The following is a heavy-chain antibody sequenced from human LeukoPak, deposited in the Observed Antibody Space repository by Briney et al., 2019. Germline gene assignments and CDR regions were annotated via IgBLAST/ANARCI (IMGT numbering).Heavy chain of an antibody. Sequence: PGGSLRLSCAASGFTVSSNYMSWIRQAPAKGLEWVSVIYSGGSTYYADSVKGRFTISRDNSKNTLYLQMNSLRAEDTAVYYCARGSEYSSSPGFDYWGQGALVTVSS. D-gene: IGHD6-6*01. V-gene: IGHV3-66*01. CDR3: ARGSEYSSSPGFDY. CDR2: IYSGGST. J-gene: IGHJ4*02. CDR1: GFTVSSNY.